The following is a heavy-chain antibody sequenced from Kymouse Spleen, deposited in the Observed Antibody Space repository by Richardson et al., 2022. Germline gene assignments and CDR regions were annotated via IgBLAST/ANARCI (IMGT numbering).Heavy chain of an antibody. V-gene: IGHV3-74*01. D-gene: IGHD1-26*01. CDR1: GFTFSSYW. CDR2: INSDGSST. Sequence: EVQLVESGGGLVQPGGSLRLSCAASGFTFSSYWMHWVRQAPGKGLVWVSRINSDGSSTSYADSVKGRFTISRDNAKNTLYLQMNSLRAEDTAVYYCAREDSGSYLYYYYGMDVWGQGTTVTVSS. CDR3: AREDSGSYLYYYYGMDV. J-gene: IGHJ6*02.